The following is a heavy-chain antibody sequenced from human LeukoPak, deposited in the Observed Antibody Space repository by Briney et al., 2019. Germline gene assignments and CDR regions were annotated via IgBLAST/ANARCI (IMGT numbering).Heavy chain of an antibody. J-gene: IGHJ4*02. CDR2: ISSDGTTT. CDR1: GFTFRNSW. Sequence: PAGSLRLSCAASGFTFRNSWMHWVGQAPGKGLVWVSGISSDGTTTTYGDSVKGRFTVSRDNPRNTIYLQMHSLTAEDTAVYYCVRLVGTSGDSWGRGTLVTVSS. CDR3: VRLVGTSGDS. D-gene: IGHD1-1*01. V-gene: IGHV3-74*01.